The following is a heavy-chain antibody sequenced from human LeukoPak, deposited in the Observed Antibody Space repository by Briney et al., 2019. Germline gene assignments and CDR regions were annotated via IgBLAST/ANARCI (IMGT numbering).Heavy chain of an antibody. V-gene: IGHV3-23*01. J-gene: IGHJ4*02. CDR1: GFTFRSYG. D-gene: IGHD6-6*01. CDR2: ISGRGGST. CDR3: AREESSSSGYYFDY. Sequence: GGSLRLSCAASGFTFRSYGMSWVRQAPGKGLEGVSGISGRGGSTKYADSVKGRFTISRDNSKNTLYLQMNSLRAEDTAVYYCAREESSSSGYYFDYWGQGALVTVSS.